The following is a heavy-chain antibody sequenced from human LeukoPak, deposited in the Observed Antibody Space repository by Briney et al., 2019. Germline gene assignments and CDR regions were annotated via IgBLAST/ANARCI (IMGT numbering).Heavy chain of an antibody. CDR1: GGSISSYY. D-gene: IGHD3-3*01. CDR3: ARHDFWSGYYTRGRGYDY. Sequence: SETLSLTCTVSGGSISSYYWSWIRQPPGKGLEWIGYIYYSGSTNYNPSLKSRVTISVDTSKNQFSLKLSSVTAADTAVYYCARHDFWSGYYTRGRGYDYWGQGTLVTVSS. V-gene: IGHV4-59*08. CDR2: IYYSGST. J-gene: IGHJ4*02.